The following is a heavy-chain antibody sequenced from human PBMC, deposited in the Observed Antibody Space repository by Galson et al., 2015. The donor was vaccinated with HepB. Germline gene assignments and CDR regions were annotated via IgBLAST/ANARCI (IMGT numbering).Heavy chain of an antibody. V-gene: IGHV4-39*01. D-gene: IGHD2-15*01. CDR1: GGSISSSSYY. J-gene: IGHJ6*02. Sequence: DTLSLTCTVSGGSISSSSYYWGWIRQPPGKGLEWIGSIYYSGSTYYNPSLKSRVTISVDTSKNQFSLKLSSVTAADTAVYYCARRVVVVAATRRQNYYYYGMDVWGQGTTVTVSS. CDR2: IYYSGST. CDR3: ARRVVVVAATRRQNYYYYGMDV.